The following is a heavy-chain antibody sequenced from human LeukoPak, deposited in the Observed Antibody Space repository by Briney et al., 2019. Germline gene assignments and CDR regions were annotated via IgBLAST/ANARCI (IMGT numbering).Heavy chain of an antibody. V-gene: IGHV5-51*01. Sequence: GESLKISCKASGYRFTSYWIGWVRQMPGKGLEWVGIIYPSDSDARYSPSFQGQVTISADKSINTAYLQWSSLKASDTAIYFSQKTEYDILTGYYNDYFDYWGQGTLVTVSS. CDR1: GYRFTSYW. CDR2: IYPSDSDA. CDR3: QKTEYDILTGYYNDYFDY. D-gene: IGHD3-9*01. J-gene: IGHJ4*02.